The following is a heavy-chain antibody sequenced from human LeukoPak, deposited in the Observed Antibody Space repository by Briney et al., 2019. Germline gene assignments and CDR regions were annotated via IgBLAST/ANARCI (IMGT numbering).Heavy chain of an antibody. CDR2: IKQDGSEK. CDR3: ARDKSITMVRGVYNWFDP. V-gene: IGHV3-7*01. CDR1: GFTFSSYW. J-gene: IGHJ5*02. Sequence: PGGSLRLSCAAPGFTFSSYWMSWVRQAPGKGLEWVANIKQDGSEKYYVDSVKGRFTISRDNAKNSLYLQMNSLRAEDTAVYYCARDKSITMVRGVYNWFDPWGQGTLVTVSS. D-gene: IGHD3-10*01.